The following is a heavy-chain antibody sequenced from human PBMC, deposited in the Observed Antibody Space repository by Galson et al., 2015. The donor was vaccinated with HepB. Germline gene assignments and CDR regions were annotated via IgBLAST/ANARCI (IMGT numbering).Heavy chain of an antibody. CDR2: INGGGYST. V-gene: IGHV3-23*01. CDR1: GFAFSSSA. D-gene: IGHD3-10*01. CDR3: AKNDSDRGFDY. Sequence: SLRLSCAASGFAFSSSAMSWVRQAPGKGLECVSAINGGGYSTYYADSVKGRFTISRDNSKNTVFLHMNSLTAEDTAIYFCAKNDSDRGFDYWSQGTLVSVSS. J-gene: IGHJ4*02.